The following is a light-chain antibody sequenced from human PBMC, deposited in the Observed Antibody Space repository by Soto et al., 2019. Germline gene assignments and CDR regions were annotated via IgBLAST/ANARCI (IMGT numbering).Light chain of an antibody. V-gene: IGKV1-39*01. CDR1: QSIASF. J-gene: IGKJ1*01. CDR2: AAS. CDR3: QQSYSTLRT. Sequence: DIQLTQSPSSLSASVGDRVTITCRASQSIASFLNWYQQRPGKAPKLLISAASSLRSGVPSRFSGSGSGTDFTLTITSLQPEDFATYFCQQSYSTLRTFGQGTMVEIK.